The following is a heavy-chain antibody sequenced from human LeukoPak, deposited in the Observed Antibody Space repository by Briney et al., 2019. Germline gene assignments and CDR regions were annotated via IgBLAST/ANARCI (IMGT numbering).Heavy chain of an antibody. CDR2: IPYDGSNK. J-gene: IGHJ4*02. Sequence: GGSLRLSCAASGFTFGTSGMHWVRQAPGKGLDWVAFIPYDGSNKYYTDSVKGRFTISRDNSKNILYLQMNGLRAEDTAVYYCAKSDINWSQGTLVTVAS. CDR1: GFTFGTSG. CDR3: AKSDIN. V-gene: IGHV3-30*02.